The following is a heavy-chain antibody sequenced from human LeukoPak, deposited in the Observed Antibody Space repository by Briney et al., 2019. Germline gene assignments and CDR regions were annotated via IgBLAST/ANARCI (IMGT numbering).Heavy chain of an antibody. Sequence: PSETLSLTCTVSGGSVSSHFWSWIRQPPGKGLEWIGYIYNSGITNYNPSLKSRVTMSVDTSKNQFSLMLRSVTAADTAVYYCARDHLPAGAPGYYMDVWGKGTTVTVS. V-gene: IGHV4-59*02. CDR2: IYNSGIT. CDR1: GGSVSSHF. J-gene: IGHJ6*03. D-gene: IGHD4/OR15-4a*01. CDR3: ARDHLPAGAPGYYMDV.